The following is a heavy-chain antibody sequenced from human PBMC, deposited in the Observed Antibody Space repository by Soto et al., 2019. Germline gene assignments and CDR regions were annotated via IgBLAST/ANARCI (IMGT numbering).Heavy chain of an antibody. CDR2: INPNSGGT. Sequence: GASVKVSCKASGYTFTGYYMHWVRQAPGQGLEWMGWINPNSGGTNYAQKFQGWVTMTRDTSISTAYMELSRLRSDDTAVYYCARWGPAVPAATPYYYGMDVWGQGTTVTVSS. CDR1: GYTFTGYY. CDR3: ARWGPAVPAATPYYYGMDV. J-gene: IGHJ6*02. D-gene: IGHD2-2*01. V-gene: IGHV1-2*04.